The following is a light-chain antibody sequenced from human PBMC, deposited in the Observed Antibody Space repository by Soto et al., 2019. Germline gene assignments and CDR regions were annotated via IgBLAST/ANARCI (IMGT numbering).Light chain of an antibody. CDR3: AAWDDILSGVV. CDR2: RNN. CDR1: SSNIGSNY. Sequence: HSVLTQPPSASGTPGQRVTISCSGSSSNIGSNYVYWYQQLPGTAPKLLIYRNNQRPSGVPDRFSGSKSGTSASLAISGLRSEHEADYYCAAWDDILSGVVFGGGTKQTVL. V-gene: IGLV1-47*01. J-gene: IGLJ2*01.